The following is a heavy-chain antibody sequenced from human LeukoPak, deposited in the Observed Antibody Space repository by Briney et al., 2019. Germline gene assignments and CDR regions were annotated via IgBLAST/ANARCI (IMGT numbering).Heavy chain of an antibody. CDR3: AGDGGWLQFNSFDY. CDR2: ITASGTAM. V-gene: IGHV3-48*02. J-gene: IGHJ4*02. CDR1: GFTFSSYS. Sequence: PGGSLRLSCAASGFTFSSYSMNWVRQAPGKGLEWVSHITASGTAMFYADSVKGRFTISRDNAKNSLYLQMNSLRDEDTAVYYCAGDGGWLQFNSFDYWGQGTLVTVSS. D-gene: IGHD5-12*01.